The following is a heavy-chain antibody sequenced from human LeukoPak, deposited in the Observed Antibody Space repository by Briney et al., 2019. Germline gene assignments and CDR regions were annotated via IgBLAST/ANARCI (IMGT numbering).Heavy chain of an antibody. CDR3: ARDPPGY. Sequence: PGGSLRLSCAASGFAFSSYSMNWVRQAPGKGLEWVSYIRSSSTTIYYADSVKGRFTISRDNAKNSLYLQMNSLRVEDTAVYFCARDPPGYWGQGTLVTVSS. CDR2: IRSSSTTI. V-gene: IGHV3-48*01. CDR1: GFAFSSYS. J-gene: IGHJ4*02.